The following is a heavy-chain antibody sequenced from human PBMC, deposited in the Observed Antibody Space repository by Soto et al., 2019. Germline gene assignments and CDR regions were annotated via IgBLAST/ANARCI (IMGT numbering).Heavy chain of an antibody. D-gene: IGHD1-26*01. J-gene: IGHJ6*02. CDR1: GYSFSNYW. V-gene: IGHV5-51*01. CDR3: ARHKYSGSAVVGMDV. Sequence: HGESLKISCKDFGYSFSNYWIAWVRQTPGKGLEWMGSIQPGDSDTRYSPSFQGQVTISVDKSISTAYLQWSSLKASDTAMYYCARHKYSGSAVVGMDVWGQGTTVTVSS. CDR2: IQPGDSDT.